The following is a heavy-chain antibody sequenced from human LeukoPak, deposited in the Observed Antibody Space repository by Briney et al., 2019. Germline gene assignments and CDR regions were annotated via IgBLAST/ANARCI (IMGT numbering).Heavy chain of an antibody. CDR3: ARGKRVYDILTGYVFDY. J-gene: IGHJ4*02. Sequence: SQTPSLTCTFSGGSISSGGYYWSWIRQHPGKGLEWIGYIYYSGSTYYNPSLKSRVTISVDTSKNQFSLKLSSVTAADTAVYYCARGKRVYDILTGYVFDYWGQGTLVTVSS. V-gene: IGHV4-31*03. D-gene: IGHD3-9*01. CDR1: GGSISSGGYY. CDR2: IYYSGST.